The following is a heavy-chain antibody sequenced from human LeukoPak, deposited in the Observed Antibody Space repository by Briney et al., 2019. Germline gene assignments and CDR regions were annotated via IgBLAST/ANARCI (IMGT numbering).Heavy chain of an antibody. Sequence: SETLSLTCTVSGGSISSSSYYWDWIRQPPGKGLEWIGDIYYSGSTYYNPPLKSRVTISVDTSKNQFSLKLSSVTAADTAVYYCARHDNWNKEWAFDIWGQGTMVTVSS. CDR1: GGSISSSSYY. CDR3: ARHDNWNKEWAFDI. J-gene: IGHJ3*02. CDR2: IYYSGST. V-gene: IGHV4-39*01. D-gene: IGHD1-20*01.